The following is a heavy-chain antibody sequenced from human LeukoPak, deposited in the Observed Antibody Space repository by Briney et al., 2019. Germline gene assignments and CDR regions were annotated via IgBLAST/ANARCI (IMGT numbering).Heavy chain of an antibody. CDR2: IIPIFGTA. Sequence: GSSVKVSCKASGGTFSSYAISWVRQAPGQGLEWMGGIIPIFGTANYAQKFQGRVTITADESTSTAYMELSSLGSEDTAVYYCARASFTIFGVVIDIHWFDPWGQGTLVTVSS. V-gene: IGHV1-69*01. D-gene: IGHD3-3*01. J-gene: IGHJ5*02. CDR3: ARASFTIFGVVIDIHWFDP. CDR1: GGTFSSYA.